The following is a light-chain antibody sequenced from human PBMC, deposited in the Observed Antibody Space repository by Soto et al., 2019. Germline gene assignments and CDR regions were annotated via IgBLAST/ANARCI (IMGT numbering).Light chain of an antibody. CDR3: CSYTSSSTMVV. CDR1: SSDVGGYNY. V-gene: IGLV2-14*01. J-gene: IGLJ2*01. Sequence: QSALTQPASVSGSPGQSITISCTGTSSDVGGYNYVSWYQQHPGKAPKLMIYDVSNRPSGVSNRFSGSKSGNTASLTISGLLAEDEAEYLCCSYTSSSTMVVFGGGTKLTVL. CDR2: DVS.